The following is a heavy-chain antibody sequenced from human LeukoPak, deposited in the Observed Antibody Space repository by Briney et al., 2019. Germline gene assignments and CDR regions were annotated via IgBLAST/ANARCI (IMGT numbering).Heavy chain of an antibody. D-gene: IGHD3-10*01. CDR2: ISAYNGNT. V-gene: IGHV1-18*01. J-gene: IGHJ5*02. CDR1: GYTFTSYG. CDR3: ARDQNYYGSGSYYISHWFDP. Sequence: AASVKVSCKASGYTFTSYGISWVRQAPGQGLEWMGWISAYNGNTNYAQKLQGRVTMTTDTSTSTAYMELRSLRSDDTAVYYCARDQNYYGSGSYYISHWFDPRGQGTLVTVSS.